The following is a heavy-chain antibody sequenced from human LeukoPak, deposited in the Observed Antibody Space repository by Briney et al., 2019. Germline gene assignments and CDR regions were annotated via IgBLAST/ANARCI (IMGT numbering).Heavy chain of an antibody. CDR3: AKSPRITIFGVVMP. Sequence: GGSLRLSCAASGFTFSSYAMSRVHQAPGKGLEWVSAISGSGGSTYYADSVKGRFTISRDNSKNTLYLQMNSLRAEDTAVYYCAKSPRITIFGVVMPWGQGTLVTVSS. CDR1: GFTFSSYA. CDR2: ISGSGGST. J-gene: IGHJ5*02. D-gene: IGHD3-3*01. V-gene: IGHV3-23*01.